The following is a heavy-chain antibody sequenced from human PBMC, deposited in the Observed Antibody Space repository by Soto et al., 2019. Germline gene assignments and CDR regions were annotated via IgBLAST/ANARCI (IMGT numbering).Heavy chain of an antibody. D-gene: IGHD2-21*01. J-gene: IGHJ2*01. Sequence: GGSLRLSCAASGFTFSSYSMNWVRQAPGKGLEWVSSISSSSSYIYYADSVKGRFTISRDNAKNSLYLQMNSLRAEDTAVYYCARDRGPCGGDCYSYWYFDLWGRGTLVTVSS. CDR1: GFTFSSYS. CDR2: ISSSSSYI. V-gene: IGHV3-21*01. CDR3: ARDRGPCGGDCYSYWYFDL.